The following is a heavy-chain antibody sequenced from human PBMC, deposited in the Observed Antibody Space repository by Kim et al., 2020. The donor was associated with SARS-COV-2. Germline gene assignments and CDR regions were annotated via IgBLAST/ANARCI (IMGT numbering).Heavy chain of an antibody. D-gene: IGHD3-10*01. J-gene: IGHJ4*02. CDR3: ARHYGSGRPYIDY. V-gene: IGHV4-59*08. Sequence: YNPYLKSRVTIAVGTSKNQCSLKLSAVTAADTAVYYCARHYGSGRPYIDYWGQGTLVTVSS.